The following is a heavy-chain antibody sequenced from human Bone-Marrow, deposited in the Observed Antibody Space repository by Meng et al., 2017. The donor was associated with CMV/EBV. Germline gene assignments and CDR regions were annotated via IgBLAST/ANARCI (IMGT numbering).Heavy chain of an antibody. CDR2: IYSGGST. D-gene: IGHD3-22*01. CDR3: ARVWLGRYFDL. V-gene: IGHV3-53*01. J-gene: IGHJ2*01. Sequence: GESLKISCAASGFTFSNAWMSWVRQAPGKGLEWVSVIYSGGSTYYADSVKGRFTISRDNSKNTLYLQMNSLRAEDTAVYYCARVWLGRYFDLWGRGTLVTVSS. CDR1: GFTFSNAW.